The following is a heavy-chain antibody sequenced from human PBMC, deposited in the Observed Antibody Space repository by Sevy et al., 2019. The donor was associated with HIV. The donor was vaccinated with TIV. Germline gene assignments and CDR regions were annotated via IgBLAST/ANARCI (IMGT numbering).Heavy chain of an antibody. V-gene: IGHV3-33*01. CDR2: TWYDGSNR. J-gene: IGHJ3*02. CDR1: GFTFSRYG. D-gene: IGHD2-15*01. CDR3: AAPEGVVVAATHDAFDI. Sequence: GGSLRLSCVASGFTFSRYGMHWVRQAPGKGLEWVAVTWYDGSNRYYGDSVNGRFTISRDNSKNTLDLQMNSLRAEDTAVYYCAAPEGVVVAATHDAFDIWGQGTMVTVSS.